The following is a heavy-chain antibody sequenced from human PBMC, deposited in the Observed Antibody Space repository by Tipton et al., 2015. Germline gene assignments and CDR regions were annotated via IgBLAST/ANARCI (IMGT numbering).Heavy chain of an antibody. CDR3: VRRNGSAEAFDV. J-gene: IGHJ3*01. CDR1: GGSISSSNYY. V-gene: IGHV4-39*07. D-gene: IGHD1-26*01. CDR2: IYYSGST. Sequence: LSLTCIVSGGSISSSNYYWGWIRQPPGKGLEWIGSIYYSGSTYYNPSLKSRITISVDTSKNQFSLRLRSVTAADTAVYYCVRRNGSAEAFDVWGQGTMVTVSS.